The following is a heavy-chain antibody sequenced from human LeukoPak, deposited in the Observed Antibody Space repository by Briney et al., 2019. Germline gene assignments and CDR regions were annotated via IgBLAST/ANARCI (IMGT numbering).Heavy chain of an antibody. J-gene: IGHJ6*03. D-gene: IGHD1-1*01. Sequence: GALRLSWAAAGFTFDDYGMSWGRQAPGEGVEWVSGINWNGGSTGYADSVKGRFTISRDNAKNSLYLQMNSLRAEDTAVYYCARDRLDDYYYYYMDVWGKGTTVTVSS. CDR1: GFTFDDYG. CDR3: ARDRLDDYYYYYMDV. CDR2: INWNGGST. V-gene: IGHV3-20*04.